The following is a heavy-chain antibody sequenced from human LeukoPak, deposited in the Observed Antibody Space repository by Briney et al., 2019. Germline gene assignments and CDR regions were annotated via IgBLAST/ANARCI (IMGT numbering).Heavy chain of an antibody. D-gene: IGHD1-26*01. CDR2: LSHGGTRT. CDR1: GFTFRNFA. J-gene: IGHJ5*02. V-gene: IGHV3-23*01. Sequence: GGSLRLSCAASGFTFRNFAMSWVRQAPRKGLEWVSGLSHGGTRTFYAASVKGRFTISRDDSNSTLFLQMDNLRVEDTATYYCAKDIELFMSWGQGTLVIVSS. CDR3: AKDIELFMS.